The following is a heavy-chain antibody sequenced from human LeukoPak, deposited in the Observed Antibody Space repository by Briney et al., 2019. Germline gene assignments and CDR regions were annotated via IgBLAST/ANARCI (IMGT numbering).Heavy chain of an antibody. CDR1: GYTFTNYA. Sequence: GASVKVSCKASGYTFTNYAISWVRQAPGQGLEWMGWISVYSDDTKSAQNLQGRITMTKDTPTSTAYMELRSLRSDDTAVYYCAREADSSGYFFRPDYWGQGTLVTVSS. CDR2: ISVYSDDT. D-gene: IGHD3-22*01. CDR3: AREADSSGYFFRPDY. J-gene: IGHJ4*02. V-gene: IGHV1-18*01.